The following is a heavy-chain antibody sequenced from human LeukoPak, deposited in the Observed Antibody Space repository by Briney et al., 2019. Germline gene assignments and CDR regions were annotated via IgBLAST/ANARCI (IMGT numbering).Heavy chain of an antibody. CDR3: AREAILDDAFDV. Sequence: GGSLRLSCAASGFIFSDHYMSWIRQAPGKGLEWISYISNGAGGTIHYADSVKGRFTISRDNAKNSVFPQMNSLRGEDTAVYYCAREAILDDAFDVWGHGTVVTVSS. V-gene: IGHV3-11*01. CDR1: GFIFSDHY. D-gene: IGHD3-3*02. CDR2: ISNGAGGTI. J-gene: IGHJ3*01.